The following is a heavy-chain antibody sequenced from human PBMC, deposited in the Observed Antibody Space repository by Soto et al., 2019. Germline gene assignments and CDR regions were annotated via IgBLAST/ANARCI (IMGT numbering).Heavy chain of an antibody. Sequence: QVQLVQSGAEVKKPGSSVKVSCKASGGTFSSYAISWVRQAPGQGLEWMGGIIPIFGTANYAQKFQGRVTIAAHGSTSTPYRGRSSLRSEATAVYYCAREDIVATNPPYYYGMDVWGQGTTVTVSS. J-gene: IGHJ6*02. V-gene: IGHV1-69*12. CDR1: GGTFSSYA. D-gene: IGHD5-12*01. CDR2: IIPIFGTA. CDR3: AREDIVATNPPYYYGMDV.